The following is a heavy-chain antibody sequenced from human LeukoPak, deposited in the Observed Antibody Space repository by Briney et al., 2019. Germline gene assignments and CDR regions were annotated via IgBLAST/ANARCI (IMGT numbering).Heavy chain of an antibody. CDR1: GVTVSSNY. D-gene: IGHD3-10*01. CDR3: ARDRFGEGTV. Sequence: GGSLRLSCEASGVTVSSNYMSWVRQAPGKGLEWVSVLYSGGSLYYGDSVKGRFIISSDNSKKTLYLQMNNVRVEDTAMYYCARDRFGEGTVWGQGTSVTVSS. CDR2: LYSGGSL. V-gene: IGHV3-53*01. J-gene: IGHJ6*02.